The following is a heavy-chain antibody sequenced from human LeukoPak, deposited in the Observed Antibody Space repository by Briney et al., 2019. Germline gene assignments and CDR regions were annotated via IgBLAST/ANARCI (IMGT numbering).Heavy chain of an antibody. CDR2: VSGSGGST. D-gene: IGHD6-19*01. J-gene: IGHJ5*02. CDR3: AKGLRSAVAGIWFDP. V-gene: IGHV3-23*01. Sequence: GGSLRLSCAASGFTFSSYAMTWVRQATGKGLEWVSTVSGSGGSTYYADSVKGRFTISRDNSKNTLYLQMNSLRAEDTAVYYCAKGLRSAVAGIWFDPWGQGTLVTVSS. CDR1: GFTFSSYA.